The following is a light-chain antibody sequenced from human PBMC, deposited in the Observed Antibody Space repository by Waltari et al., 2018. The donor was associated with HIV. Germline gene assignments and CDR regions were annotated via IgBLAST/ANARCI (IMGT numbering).Light chain of an antibody. V-gene: IGLV3-21*02. CDR1: NCCSKS. CDR3: QVWDRLSDQPV. Sequence: SHVLSQPPSASVAPGQTATITRGGDNCCSKSAHCYQQRPGQARLLVILHNSDRPSGILARCSGSYSVGTATLTITRVEGGDEADYYCQVWDRLSDQPVLGSGTTVTVL. CDR2: HNS. J-gene: IGLJ1*01.